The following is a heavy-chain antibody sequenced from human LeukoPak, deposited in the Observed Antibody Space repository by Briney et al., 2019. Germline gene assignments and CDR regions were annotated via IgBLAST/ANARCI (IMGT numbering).Heavy chain of an antibody. J-gene: IGHJ4*02. CDR2: IYTSGST. D-gene: IGHD6-19*01. CDR1: GGSISSYY. V-gene: IGHV4-4*07. Sequence: SETLSLTCTVSGGSISSYYWSWIRQPAGKGLEWIGRIYTSGSTNYNPSLKSRVTISVDTSKNQFSLKLSSVTAADTAVYYCARVSSIAVAGETDYWGQGTLVTVSS. CDR3: ARVSSIAVAGETDY.